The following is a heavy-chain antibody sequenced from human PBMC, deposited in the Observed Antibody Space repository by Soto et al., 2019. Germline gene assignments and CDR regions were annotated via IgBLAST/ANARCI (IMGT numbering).Heavy chain of an antibody. D-gene: IGHD3-22*01. J-gene: IGHJ4*02. Sequence: GASVKVSCKASGGTFSSYAISWVRQAPGQGLEWMGGIIPIFGTANYAQKFQGRVTITAAKSTSTAYMELSSLRSEDTAVYYCARSLTRPGMRIVVVTNTPPYYFDYWGQGTLVTVSS. V-gene: IGHV1-69*06. CDR1: GGTFSSYA. CDR2: IIPIFGTA. CDR3: ARSLTRPGMRIVVVTNTPPYYFDY.